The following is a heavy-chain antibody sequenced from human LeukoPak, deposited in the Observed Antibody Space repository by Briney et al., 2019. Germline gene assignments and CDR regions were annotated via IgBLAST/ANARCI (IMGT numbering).Heavy chain of an antibody. J-gene: IGHJ4*02. CDR1: GFTFSSYS. D-gene: IGHD1-1*01. CDR3: ARFLGTTVDY. Sequence: GGSLRLSCAASGFTFSSYSMNWVRQAPGKGLEWVLSISSSSSYIYYADSVKGRFTISRDNAKNSLYLQMNSLRAEDTAVYYCARFLGTTVDYWGQGTLVTVSS. CDR2: ISSSSSYI. V-gene: IGHV3-21*01.